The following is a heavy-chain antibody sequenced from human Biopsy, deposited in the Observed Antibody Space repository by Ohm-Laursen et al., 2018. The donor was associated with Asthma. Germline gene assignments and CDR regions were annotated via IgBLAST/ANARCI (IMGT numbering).Heavy chain of an antibody. Sequence: TLSLTCSPSSGSGGYMRSGNYYWGWIRQPPGKGLEWIGSIYYSGTTYYNPSLESRVTVSADTSKNQFSLKPTSVTAADTAVYYCVRGSSSWHHGPFHYYYGLDVWGQGTTATVSS. J-gene: IGHJ6*02. CDR1: GGYMRSGNYY. CDR2: IYYSGTT. CDR3: VRGSSSWHHGPFHYYYGLDV. D-gene: IGHD6-13*01. V-gene: IGHV4-39*01.